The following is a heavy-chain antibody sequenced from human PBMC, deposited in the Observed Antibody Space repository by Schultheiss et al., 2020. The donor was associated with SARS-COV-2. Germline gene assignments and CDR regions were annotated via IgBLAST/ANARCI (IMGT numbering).Heavy chain of an antibody. CDR1: GFTFSNAW. V-gene: IGHV3-7*01. D-gene: IGHD2-15*01. CDR3: ARGGSPPWVVVVAATGHNWFDP. Sequence: GGSLRLSCAASGFTFSNAWMSWVRQAPGKGLEWVANIKQDGSEKYYVDSVKGRFTISRDNAKNSLYLQMNSLRAEDTAVYYCARGGSPPWVVVVAATGHNWFDPWGQGTLVTVSS. J-gene: IGHJ5*02. CDR2: IKQDGSEK.